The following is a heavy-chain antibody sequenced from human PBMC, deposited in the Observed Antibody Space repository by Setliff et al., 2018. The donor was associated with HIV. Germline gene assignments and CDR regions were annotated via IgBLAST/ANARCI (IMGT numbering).Heavy chain of an antibody. CDR3: ATNRDYDISTIRFDP. J-gene: IGHJ5*02. Sequence: SETLSLTCTVSGGPTRTNSYFWAWVRQPPGKGLEWVGTISYSGKTYYNPSLKRRLTISIDTSKNQFSLTLTSVSAADTALYFCATNRDYDISTIRFDPWGQGTLVTV. CDR2: ISYSGKT. CDR1: GGPTRTNSYF. D-gene: IGHD3-9*01. V-gene: IGHV4-39*01.